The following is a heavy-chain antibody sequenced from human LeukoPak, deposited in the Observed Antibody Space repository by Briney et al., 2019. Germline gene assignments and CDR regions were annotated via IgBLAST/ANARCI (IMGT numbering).Heavy chain of an antibody. Sequence: GGSLRLSCAASGFTFSSYGMHWVRQAPGKGLEWVAFIRYDGSNKYYADSVKGRFTISRDNSKNTLYLQMNSLRAEGTAVYYCAKDYYDFWSGYYLDAFDIWGQGTMVTVSS. CDR1: GFTFSSYG. J-gene: IGHJ3*02. CDR3: AKDYYDFWSGYYLDAFDI. D-gene: IGHD3-3*01. CDR2: IRYDGSNK. V-gene: IGHV3-30*02.